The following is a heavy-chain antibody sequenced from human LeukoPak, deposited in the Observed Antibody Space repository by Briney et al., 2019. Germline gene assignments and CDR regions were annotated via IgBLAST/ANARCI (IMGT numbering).Heavy chain of an antibody. J-gene: IGHJ3*02. Sequence: SETLSLTCAVYGGSFSGYYWSWIRQPPGKGLEWIGEINHSGSTNYNPSLKSRVTISVDMSKNQFSLKLSSVTAADTAVYYCARSLSSGAFDIWGQGTMVTVSS. D-gene: IGHD2/OR15-2a*01. V-gene: IGHV4-34*01. CDR2: INHSGST. CDR1: GGSFSGYY. CDR3: ARSLSSGAFDI.